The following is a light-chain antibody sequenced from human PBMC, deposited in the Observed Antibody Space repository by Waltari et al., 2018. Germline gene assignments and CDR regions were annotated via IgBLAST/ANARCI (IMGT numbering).Light chain of an antibody. V-gene: IGLV3-19*01. CDR2: GKN. Sequence: SSELTQDPAVSVALGPTVKITCPGDSLRYYYANWYRQRPGQAPLLVMYGKNNRPSGIPDRFSGSYSGDTASLTITGAQAEDEADYYCNSRDSDGNPFVFGPATKVTVL. CDR3: NSRDSDGNPFV. CDR1: SLRYYY. J-gene: IGLJ1*01.